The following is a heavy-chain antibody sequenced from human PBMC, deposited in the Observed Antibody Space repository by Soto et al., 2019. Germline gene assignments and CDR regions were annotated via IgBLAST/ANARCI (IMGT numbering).Heavy chain of an antibody. V-gene: IGHV1-69*01. D-gene: IGHD3-22*01. J-gene: IGHJ6*02. CDR3: ARMRRDSSGYWPATRMDV. CDR2: IIPIFGTA. CDR1: GGTFSSYA. Sequence: QVQLVQSGAEVKKPGSSVKVSCKASGGTFSSYAISWVRQAPVQGLEWMGGIIPIFGTANYAQKFQGRVTITAHESTSPAYMELGSLRSEDTAVYYCARMRRDSSGYWPATRMDVWGQGTTVTVSS.